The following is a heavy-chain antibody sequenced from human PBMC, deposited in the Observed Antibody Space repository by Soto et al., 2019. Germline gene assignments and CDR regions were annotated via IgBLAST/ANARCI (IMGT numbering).Heavy chain of an antibody. J-gene: IGHJ5*02. Sequence: ASVKVSCKASGYTFTSYYMHWVRQAPGQGLEWMGIINPSGGSTSYAQKFQGRVTMTRDTSTSTVYMELSSLRSEDTAVYYCARESSVDTAMVHNRLAPWGQGTLVTVSS. V-gene: IGHV1-46*01. CDR3: ARESSVDTAMVHNRLAP. CDR2: INPSGGST. D-gene: IGHD5-18*01. CDR1: GYTFTSYY.